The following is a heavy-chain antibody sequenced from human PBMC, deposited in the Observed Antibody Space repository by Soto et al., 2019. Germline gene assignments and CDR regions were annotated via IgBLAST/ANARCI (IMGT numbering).Heavy chain of an antibody. Sequence: SETLSLTCTVSGGSISSGGYYWSWIRQHPGKGLEWIGYIYYSGSTYYNPSLKSRVTISVDTSKNQFSLKLSSVTAADTAVYYCARVGYLSVRVDYWGQGTLVTVSS. J-gene: IGHJ4*02. CDR1: GGSISSGGYY. CDR2: IYYSGST. CDR3: ARVGYLSVRVDY. V-gene: IGHV4-31*03. D-gene: IGHD5-12*01.